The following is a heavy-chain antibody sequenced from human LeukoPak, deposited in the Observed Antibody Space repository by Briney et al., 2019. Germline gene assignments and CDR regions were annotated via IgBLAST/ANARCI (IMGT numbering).Heavy chain of an antibody. CDR1: GYTFTSYD. CDR3: ARSQSYFDY. CDR2: MNPNSGNT. Sequence: VASVKVSCRASGYTFTSYDINWVRQATGQGLEWMGWMNPNSGNTNYAQKLQGRVTMTTDTSTSTAYMELRSLRSDDTAVYYCARSQSYFDYWGQGTLVTVSS. V-gene: IGHV1-18*01. J-gene: IGHJ4*02.